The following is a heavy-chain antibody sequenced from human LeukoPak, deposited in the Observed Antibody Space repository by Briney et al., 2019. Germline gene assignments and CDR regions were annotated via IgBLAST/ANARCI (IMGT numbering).Heavy chain of an antibody. CDR1: GFTFSSYS. Sequence: PGGSLRLSCAASGFTFSSYSMNWVRQAPGKGLEWVSYISSSSTIYYADSVKGRFTISRDNAKNSLYLQMNSLGAEDTAVYYCARGDYYDSSGYYYDYYWGQGTLVTVSS. V-gene: IGHV3-48*01. J-gene: IGHJ4*02. D-gene: IGHD3-22*01. CDR2: ISSSSTI. CDR3: ARGDYYDSSGYYYDYY.